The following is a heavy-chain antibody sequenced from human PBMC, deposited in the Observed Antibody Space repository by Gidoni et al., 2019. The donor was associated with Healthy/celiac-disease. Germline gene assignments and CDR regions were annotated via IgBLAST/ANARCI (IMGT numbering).Heavy chain of an antibody. CDR3: AIQHVDTAQRGYYYYYYMDV. D-gene: IGHD5-18*01. CDR2: IIPIFGTA. Sequence: QVQLVQSGAEVKKPGSSVKVSCQASGGTFSSYAISWVRQAPGQGLEWMGGIIPIFGTANYAQKFQGRVTITADKSTSTAYMELSSLRSEDTAVYYCAIQHVDTAQRGYYYYYYMDVWGKGTTVTVSS. J-gene: IGHJ6*03. V-gene: IGHV1-69*06. CDR1: GGTFSSYA.